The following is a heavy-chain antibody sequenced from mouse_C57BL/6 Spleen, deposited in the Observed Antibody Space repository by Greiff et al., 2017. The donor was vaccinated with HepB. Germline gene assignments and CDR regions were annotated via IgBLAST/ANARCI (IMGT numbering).Heavy chain of an antibody. CDR2: ISSGSSTI. Sequence: EVMVVESGGGLVKPGGSLKLSCAASGFTFSDYGMHWVRQAPEKGLEWVAYISSGSSTIYYADTVKGRFTISRDNAKNTLFLQMTSLRSEDTAMYYCARTEGGTLDYWGQGTTLTVSS. CDR3: ARTEGGTLDY. CDR1: GFTFSDYG. D-gene: IGHD4-1*01. J-gene: IGHJ2*01. V-gene: IGHV5-17*01.